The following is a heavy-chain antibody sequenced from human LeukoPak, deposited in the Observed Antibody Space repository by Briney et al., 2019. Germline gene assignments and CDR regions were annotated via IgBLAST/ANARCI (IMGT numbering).Heavy chain of an antibody. J-gene: IGHJ4*02. D-gene: IGHD3-22*01. V-gene: IGHV3-74*01. CDR1: GFTFSSHL. CDR3: ASRSSGYYYDY. Sequence: GGSLRLSCAASGFTFSSHLMHWVRQAPGKGLVWVSRISSDGTYTNYADSVRGRFTISRDNAKNTLYLQMNSLRAEDTAVYYCASRSSGYYYDYWGQGTLVTVSS. CDR2: ISSDGTYT.